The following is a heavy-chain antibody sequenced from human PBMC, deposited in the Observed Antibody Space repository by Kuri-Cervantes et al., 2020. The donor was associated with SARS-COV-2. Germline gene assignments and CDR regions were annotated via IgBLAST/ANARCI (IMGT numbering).Heavy chain of an antibody. J-gene: IGHJ4*02. V-gene: IGHV4-59*08. CDR2: VYSSGST. CDR3: GRQASDWHIDY. D-gene: IGHD3-9*01. Sequence: GSLRLSCTVSGGSISSHYWSWIRQPPGKGLEWIGYVYSSGSTNYSPSLKSRVTISVDTSKNQFSLRLTSVTAADTAVYYCGRQASDWHIDYWGQGTLVTVSS. CDR1: GGSISSHY.